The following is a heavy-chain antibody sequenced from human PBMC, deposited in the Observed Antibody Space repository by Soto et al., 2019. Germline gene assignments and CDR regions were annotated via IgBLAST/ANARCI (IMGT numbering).Heavy chain of an antibody. V-gene: IGHV1-18*01. CDR1: GYTFTSYD. J-gene: IGHJ5*02. D-gene: IGHD2-15*01. Sequence: QVQLVQSGAEVKKPGASVKVSCKASGYTFTSYDISWVRQAPGQGLEWMGWISTYNGNTNYVQKLQGRVTMTTDTPTSTAYMELRSLRSDDTAVYYCARGFRVAATRWWSDPWGQGTLVTVSS. CDR3: ARGFRVAATRWWSDP. CDR2: ISTYNGNT.